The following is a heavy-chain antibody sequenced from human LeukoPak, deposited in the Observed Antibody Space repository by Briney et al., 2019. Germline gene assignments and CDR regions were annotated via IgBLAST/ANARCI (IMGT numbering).Heavy chain of an antibody. CDR2: INPSGGST. CDR1: GYTFTSYY. Sequence: ASVKVSCKASGYTFTSYYMHWVRQAPGQGLEWMGIINPSGGSTSYAQKFQGRVTMTRDTSTSTVYMELSSLRSEDTAVYYCARVSRAIAVAGTPIDYWGQGTLVTVSS. J-gene: IGHJ4*02. V-gene: IGHV1-46*01. CDR3: ARVSRAIAVAGTPIDY. D-gene: IGHD6-19*01.